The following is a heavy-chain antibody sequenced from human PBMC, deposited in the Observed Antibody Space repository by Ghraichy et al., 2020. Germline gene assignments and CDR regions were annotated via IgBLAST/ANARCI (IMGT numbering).Heavy chain of an antibody. Sequence: SETLSLTCTVSGGSISSGDYYWSWIRQPPGKGLEWIGYIYYSGSTYYNPSLKSRVTISVDTSKNQFSLKLSSVTAADTAVYYCARTMVPVTAIDYWGQGTLVTVSS. D-gene: IGHD3-10*01. V-gene: IGHV4-30-4*01. J-gene: IGHJ4*02. CDR3: ARTMVPVTAIDY. CDR1: GGSISSGDYY. CDR2: IYYSGST.